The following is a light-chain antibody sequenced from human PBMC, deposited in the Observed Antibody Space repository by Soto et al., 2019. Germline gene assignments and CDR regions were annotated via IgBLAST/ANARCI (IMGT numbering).Light chain of an antibody. J-gene: IGLJ1*01. CDR3: ISYTTSTTWV. CDR2: DVS. V-gene: IGLV2-14*03. Sequence: QSALTQPASVSGSPGQSITISCTGTSSDLGSYNYVSWYQQHPGKAPKLVIYDVSNRPSGVSNRFSGSKSGNTASLTISGLQDEDEADYSCISYTTSTTWVFGTGTKLTVL. CDR1: SSDLGSYNY.